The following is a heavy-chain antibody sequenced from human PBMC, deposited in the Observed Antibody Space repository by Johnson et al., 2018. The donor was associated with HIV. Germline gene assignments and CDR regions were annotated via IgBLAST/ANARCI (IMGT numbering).Heavy chain of an antibody. CDR1: GCTFSNAW. CDR2: IKSKTDGGTT. CDR3: TTAIVIDAFDI. Sequence: HLVASGGGVVRPGGSLRLSCAASGCTFSNAWMSWVRQAPGKGLEWVGRIKSKTDGGTTDYAAPVKGRFTISRDDSKNTLYLQMNSLKTDDTAVYYCTTAIVIDAFDIWGQGTMVTVSS. V-gene: IGHV3-15*01. J-gene: IGHJ3*02. D-gene: IGHD3-16*02.